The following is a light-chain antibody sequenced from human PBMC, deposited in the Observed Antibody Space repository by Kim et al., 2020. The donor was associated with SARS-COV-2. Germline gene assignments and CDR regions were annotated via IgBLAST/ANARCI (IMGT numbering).Light chain of an antibody. CDR2: GAS. CDR3: QQFNSFPLT. CDR1: QGISSA. V-gene: IGKV1-13*02. Sequence: ATQLTQFPSSLSASVGDRVTITCRASQGISSALAWYQQKPGKAPKFLIFGASSLQSDVPSRFSGSGSGTDFTLTISSLQPADFATYYCQQFNSFPLTFGGRTKVDIK. J-gene: IGKJ4*01.